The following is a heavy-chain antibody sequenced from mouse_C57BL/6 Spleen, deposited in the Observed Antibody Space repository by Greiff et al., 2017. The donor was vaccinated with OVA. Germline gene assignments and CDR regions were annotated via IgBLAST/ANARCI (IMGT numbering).Heavy chain of an antibody. J-gene: IGHJ2*01. Sequence: VKLQQPGAELVKPGASVKLSCKASGYTFNSYWMHWVKQRPGQGLEWIGMIHPNSGSTNYNEKFKSNATLTVDKSSSTAYMQLSSLTSEDSAVYYCAREGDYYGSSGYYFDYWRQGTTLTVSS. CDR1: GYTFNSYW. CDR3: AREGDYYGSSGYYFDY. V-gene: IGHV1-64*01. D-gene: IGHD1-1*01. CDR2: IHPNSGST.